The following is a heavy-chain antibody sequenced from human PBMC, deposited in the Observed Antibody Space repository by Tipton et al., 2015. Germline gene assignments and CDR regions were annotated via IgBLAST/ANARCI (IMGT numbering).Heavy chain of an antibody. D-gene: IGHD6-25*01. CDR3: TTDPSPPGSGSNSDY. J-gene: IGHJ4*02. CDR1: GFSFSDAW. V-gene: IGHV3-15*07. Sequence: SLRLSCAASGFSFSDAWMNWVRQAPGKGLEWVGRIKTKAYGGTIDYAAPVKGRFIISKDDSKNTLFLQMDSLKAEGTGVYYCTTDPSPPGSGSNSDYWGQGTLVTVSS. CDR2: IKTKAYGGTI.